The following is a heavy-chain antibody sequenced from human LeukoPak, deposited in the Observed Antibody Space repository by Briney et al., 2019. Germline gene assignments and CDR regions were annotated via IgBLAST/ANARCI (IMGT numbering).Heavy chain of an antibody. CDR3: ARDLNTIFGVVMVLTNSQQYYFDY. Sequence: GGSLRLSCAASGFTFSSYSMNWVRQAPGKGLEWVSSISSSSSYIYYADSVKGRFTISRDNAKNSLYLQMNSLRAEDTAVYYCARDLNTIFGVVMVLTNSQQYYFDYWGQGTLVTVSS. J-gene: IGHJ4*02. D-gene: IGHD3-3*01. CDR1: GFTFSSYS. V-gene: IGHV3-21*01. CDR2: ISSSSSYI.